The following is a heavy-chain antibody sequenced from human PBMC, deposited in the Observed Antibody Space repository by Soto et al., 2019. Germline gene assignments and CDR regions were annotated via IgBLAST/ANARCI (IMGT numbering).Heavy chain of an antibody. CDR1: GGSISSGGYY. D-gene: IGHD2-2*01. Sequence: QVQLQESGPGLVKPSQTLSLTCTVSGGSISSGGYYWSWIRQHPGKGLEWIGYIYHSGTTYYNPSLKSRVTVSVDTSKTQFPLKLTSVPAADTAVYYCGGVRENQLLGWFDPWGQGTLVTVSS. J-gene: IGHJ5*02. CDR2: IYHSGTT. CDR3: GGVRENQLLGWFDP. V-gene: IGHV4-31*03.